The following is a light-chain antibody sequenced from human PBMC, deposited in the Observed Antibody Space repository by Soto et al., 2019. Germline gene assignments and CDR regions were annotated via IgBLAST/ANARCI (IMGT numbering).Light chain of an antibody. J-gene: IGKJ1*01. V-gene: IGKV1-39*01. CDR2: AAY. Sequence: DIQXSHPQGTLAAPLGYRLTINCRASQTVGNSLNRYPQRTRRAXXLXIXAAYNLTNGVTHRFSGSGSGTDFTITTTSPQPDDFRTYYCPHRYTIGAWTCGQGTKV. CDR1: QTVGNS. CDR3: PHRYTIGAWT.